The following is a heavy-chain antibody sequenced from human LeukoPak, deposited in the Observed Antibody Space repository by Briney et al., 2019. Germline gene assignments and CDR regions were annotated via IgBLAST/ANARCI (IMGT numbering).Heavy chain of an antibody. V-gene: IGHV3-48*04. CDR3: ASSYYDSSGYYWDWFDP. Sequence: QSGGSLRLSCAASGFTFSNYNMNWVRQAPGKGLEWVSYISSSGSTIYYADSVKGRFTISRDNAKNSLYLQMNSLRAEDTAVYYCASSYYDSSGYYWDWFDPWGQGTLVTVSS. D-gene: IGHD3-22*01. J-gene: IGHJ5*02. CDR1: GFTFSNYN. CDR2: ISSSGSTI.